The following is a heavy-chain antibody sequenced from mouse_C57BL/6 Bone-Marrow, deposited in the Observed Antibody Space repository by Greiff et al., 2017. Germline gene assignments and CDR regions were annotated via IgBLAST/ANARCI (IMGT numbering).Heavy chain of an antibody. CDR3: SSFDGNYFDF. D-gene: IGHD2-3*01. V-gene: IGHV14-4*01. CDR1: GFNIKDDS. CDR2: IDPEIGDT. J-gene: IGHJ2*01. Sequence: VQLQQSGAELVRPGASVKLSCTASGFNIKDDSIHWVKQRPEQGLEWIGWIDPEIGDTEYASKFQGKATITSDTSSNTAYLQLSSLTSEDTAVYYCSSFDGNYFDFCGQGTPLTVAS.